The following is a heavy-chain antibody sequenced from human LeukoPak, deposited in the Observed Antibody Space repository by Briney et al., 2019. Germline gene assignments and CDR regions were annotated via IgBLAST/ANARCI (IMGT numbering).Heavy chain of an antibody. CDR3: ARHRTGIAVAGYYYYGMDV. CDR2: IYYSGST. D-gene: IGHD6-19*01. J-gene: IGHJ6*02. CDR1: GGSISSGDYY. Sequence: SQTLSLTCTVSGGSISSGDYYWSWIRQPPGKGLEWIGYIYYSGSTYYNPSLKSRVTISVDTSKNQFSLKLSSVTAADTAVYYCARHRTGIAVAGYYYYGMDVWGQGTTVTVSS. V-gene: IGHV4-30-4*01.